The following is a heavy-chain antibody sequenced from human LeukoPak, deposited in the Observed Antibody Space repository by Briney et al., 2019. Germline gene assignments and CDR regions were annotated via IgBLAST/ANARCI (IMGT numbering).Heavy chain of an antibody. J-gene: IGHJ4*02. Sequence: GGSLRLSCAASGFTSSSYSMNWVRQAPGKGLEWVSPISSSSSYIYYADSVKGRFTISRDNAKNSLYLQMNSLRAEDTAVYYCARDLISRRGSFDYWGQGTLVTVSS. V-gene: IGHV3-21*01. CDR3: ARDLISRRGSFDY. CDR2: ISSSSSYI. CDR1: GFTSSSYS. D-gene: IGHD3-16*01.